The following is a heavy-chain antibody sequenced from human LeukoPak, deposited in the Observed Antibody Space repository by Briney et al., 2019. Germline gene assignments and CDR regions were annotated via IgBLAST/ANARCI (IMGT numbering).Heavy chain of an antibody. J-gene: IGHJ1*01. D-gene: IGHD1-1*01. V-gene: IGHV1-8*03. CDR2: MNPNSGNT. Sequence: GASVKVSCKASGYTFTSYDINWVRQATGQGLEWMGWMNPNSGNTGYSQKLQGRVTITRDTSANTAYMELSGLRSDDTAVYYCAREAGTNWIFGEYFPFWGQGTLVTVSA. CDR1: GYTFTSYD. CDR3: AREAGTNWIFGEYFPF.